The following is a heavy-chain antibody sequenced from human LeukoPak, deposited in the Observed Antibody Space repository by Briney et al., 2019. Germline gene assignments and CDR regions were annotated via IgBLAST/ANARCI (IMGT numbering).Heavy chain of an antibody. V-gene: IGHV3-21*01. CDR2: ISSSSSYL. D-gene: IGHD3-10*02. CDR3: AELGITMIGGV. Sequence: GGSLRLSCAASGFTFSSYSMNWVRQAPGKGLEWVSSISSSSSYLYYADSVKGRFTISRDNAKNSLYLQMNTLRAEDTAVYYCAELGITMIGGVWGKGTTVTISS. J-gene: IGHJ6*04. CDR1: GFTFSSYS.